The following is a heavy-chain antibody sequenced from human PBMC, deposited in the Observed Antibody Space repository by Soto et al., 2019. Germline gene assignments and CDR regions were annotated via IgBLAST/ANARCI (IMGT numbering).Heavy chain of an antibody. CDR3: ARRSKVQRGWSYYYYGMDV. J-gene: IGHJ6*02. V-gene: IGHV3-53*01. Sequence: QTGGSLRLSCAASGFTVSSNYMSWVRQAPGKGLERVSVIYSGGSTYYADSVKGRFTISRDNSKNTLYLQMNSLRAEDTAVYYCARRSKVQRGWSYYYYGMDVWGHGTTVTVSS. D-gene: IGHD1-1*01. CDR2: IYSGGST. CDR1: GFTVSSNY.